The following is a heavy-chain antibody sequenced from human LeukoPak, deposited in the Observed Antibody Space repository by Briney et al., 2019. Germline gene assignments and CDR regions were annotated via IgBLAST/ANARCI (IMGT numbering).Heavy chain of an antibody. V-gene: IGHV3-48*01. CDR2: ISSSSSTI. CDR1: GFTFSSYS. Sequence: GGSLRLSCAASGFTFSSYSMNWVRQAPGKGLEWVSYISSSSSTIYYADSVKGRFTISRDNAKNSLYPQMNSLRAEDTAVYYCATITLGNDAFDIWGQGTMVTVSS. CDR3: ATITLGNDAFDI. J-gene: IGHJ3*02. D-gene: IGHD7-27*01.